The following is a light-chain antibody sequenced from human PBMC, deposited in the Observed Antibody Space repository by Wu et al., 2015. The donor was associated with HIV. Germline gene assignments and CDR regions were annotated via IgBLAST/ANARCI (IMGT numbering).Light chain of an antibody. CDR2: GAS. V-gene: IGKV1-12*01. CDR1: QDISDH. J-gene: IGKJ5*01. Sequence: EIQMTQSPSSMSASVGDRVTITCRASQDISDHLAWYQQKPGKAPNLLIYGASTLQSGVPSRFSGSGSGTEFTLTINSLQSEDFAVYYCQQYYNWPPFTFGQGTRLDIE. CDR3: QQYYNWPPFT.